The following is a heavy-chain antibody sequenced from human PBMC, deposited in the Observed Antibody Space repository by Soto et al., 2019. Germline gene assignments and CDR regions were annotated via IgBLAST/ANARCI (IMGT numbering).Heavy chain of an antibody. CDR1: GFTFSSYS. CDR3: ARDGIAARPPAWPIDY. D-gene: IGHD6-6*01. Sequence: GGSLRLSCAASGFTFSSYSMNWVRQAPGKGLEWVSYISSSSSTIYYADSVKGRFTISRDNAKNSLYLQMNSLRAEDTAVYYCARDGIAARPPAWPIDYWGQGTLVTVSS. V-gene: IGHV3-48*01. CDR2: ISSSSSTI. J-gene: IGHJ4*02.